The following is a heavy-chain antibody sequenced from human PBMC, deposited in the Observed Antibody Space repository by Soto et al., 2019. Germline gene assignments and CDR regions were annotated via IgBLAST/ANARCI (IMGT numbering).Heavy chain of an antibody. CDR2: ISAYNGHT. CDR1: GYTFNTYG. J-gene: IGHJ4*01. V-gene: IGHV1-18*01. CDR3: ARGRKWGARDFES. Sequence: ASVNVSCKASGYTFNTYGISWVRQAPGQGLEWMGWISAYNGHTDYAKKFQGRVTMTTDTPTNTISMELRGLRSDDTAVYYCARGRKWGARDFESWGKGNMVIVSS. D-gene: IGHD3-16*01.